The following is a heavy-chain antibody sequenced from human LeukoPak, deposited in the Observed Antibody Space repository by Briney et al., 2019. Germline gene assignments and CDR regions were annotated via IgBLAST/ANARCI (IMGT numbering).Heavy chain of an antibody. CDR1: GFTFSSHG. Sequence: GGSLTLSCAPSGFTFSSHGMSWVRQAPGKGLEWVSGISGSGDSTYFADSVKGRFTTSRDNSKNTLYLQMNSLRAEDTAVYYCAKALPPNLQLVPPYFGYWGQGTLVTVSS. CDR2: ISGSGDST. CDR3: AKALPPNLQLVPPYFGY. D-gene: IGHD6-13*01. J-gene: IGHJ4*02. V-gene: IGHV3-23*01.